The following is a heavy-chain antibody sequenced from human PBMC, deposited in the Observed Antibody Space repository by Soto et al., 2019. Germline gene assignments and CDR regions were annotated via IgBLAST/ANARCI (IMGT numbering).Heavy chain of an antibody. CDR3: ETDPPRDFTSRPDGAGL. V-gene: IGHV1-2*02. Sequence: ASVKVSCKASGYTFTDSHIHWVRQAPGQGLEWLGWINPKSGDTYYPQKFQGRITMTRDTSISTAYMDLTNLTSDDTAVYYCETDPPRDFTSRPDGAGLWGQGTLVTVSS. CDR1: GYTFTDSH. D-gene: IGHD2-8*01. CDR2: INPKSGDT. J-gene: IGHJ4*02.